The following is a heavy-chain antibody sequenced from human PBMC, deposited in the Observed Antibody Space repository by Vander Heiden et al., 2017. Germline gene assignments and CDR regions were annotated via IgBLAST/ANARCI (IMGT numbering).Heavy chain of an antibody. Sequence: QVQLQQWGAGLLKPSETLSLPCAVTGGSFSGYYWDWIRQPQGKGLEWIGEINHSGSTNYNPSLKSRVTISVDTSKNQFSLKLSSGTAADTAVYYCARGVGASIQTDLDYWGQGTLVTVSS. CDR3: ARGVGASIQTDLDY. V-gene: IGHV4-34*01. CDR2: INHSGST. J-gene: IGHJ4*02. CDR1: GGSFSGYY. D-gene: IGHD1-26*01.